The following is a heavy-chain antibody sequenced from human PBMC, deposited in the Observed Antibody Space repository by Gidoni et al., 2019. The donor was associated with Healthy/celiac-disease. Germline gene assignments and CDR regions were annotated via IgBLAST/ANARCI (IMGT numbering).Heavy chain of an antibody. CDR2: IYYSGST. Sequence: QLQLQESGPGLVKPSETLSLPCTVSGGSISSSSYYWGWIRQPPGKGLEWIGSIYYSGSTYYNPSLKSRVTISVDTSKNQFSLKLSSVTAADTAVYYCARKFHPRSGYRNSQIDYWGQGTLVTVSS. CDR3: ARKFHPRSGYRNSQIDY. V-gene: IGHV4-39*01. D-gene: IGHD3-3*01. J-gene: IGHJ4*02. CDR1: GGSISSSSYY.